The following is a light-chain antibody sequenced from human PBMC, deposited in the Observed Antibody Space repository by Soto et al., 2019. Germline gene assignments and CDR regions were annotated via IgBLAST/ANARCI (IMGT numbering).Light chain of an antibody. V-gene: IGLV1-40*01. J-gene: IGLJ3*02. CDR1: SFNIGAGYD. CDR3: QSYDSSLSDWV. CDR2: ANN. Sequence: QSVLTQPPSVSGAPGQRVTISCTGSSFNIGAGYDIHWYQQFSGTAPKLLIYANNNRPSGVPDRFSGSRFGTSASLAITGLQAEEEADYYCQSYDSSLSDWVFGGGTKLTVL.